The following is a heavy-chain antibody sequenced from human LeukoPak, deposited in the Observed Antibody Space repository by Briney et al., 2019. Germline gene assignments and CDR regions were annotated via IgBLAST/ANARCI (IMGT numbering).Heavy chain of an antibody. J-gene: IGHJ4*02. Sequence: ASVKVSCKASGGTFSNYAISWVRQAPGQGLEWMGGIIPMFGTANYAQNFQGRVTITADESTSTAYMYLSSLRSEDTAVYYCARGSEVIFLGFNWGQGTLVTVSS. CDR3: ARGSEVIFLGFN. V-gene: IGHV1-69*01. CDR2: IIPMFGTA. D-gene: IGHD3-22*01. CDR1: GGTFSNYA.